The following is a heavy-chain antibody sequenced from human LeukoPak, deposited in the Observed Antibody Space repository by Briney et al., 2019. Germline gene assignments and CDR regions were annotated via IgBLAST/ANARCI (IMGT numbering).Heavy chain of an antibody. J-gene: IGHJ5*02. CDR2: IYYSGST. CDR1: GDSFSSYY. Sequence: SETLSLTCTVSGDSFSSYYWSWIRQPPGKGLEWIGYIYYSGSTNYNPSLKSRVTISVDTSKNQFSLKLSSVTAADTAVYYCARAETQYYDFWSGYHNWFDPWAREPWSPSPQ. D-gene: IGHD3-3*01. V-gene: IGHV4-59*01. CDR3: ARAETQYYDFWSGYHNWFDP.